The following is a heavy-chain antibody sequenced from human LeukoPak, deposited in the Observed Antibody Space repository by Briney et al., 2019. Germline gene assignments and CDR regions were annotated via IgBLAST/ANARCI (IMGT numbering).Heavy chain of an antibody. CDR2: INPNSGGT. CDR1: GYTFTGYY. D-gene: IGHD2-21*01. CDR3: ARDRSGGEWGAIDI. Sequence: ASVKVSCKASGYTFTGYYMHWVRQAPGQGLEWMGWINPNSGGTNYAQKFQGRVTMTRDTSISTAYMELSRLRSDDTAVYYCARDRSGGEWGAIDIWGQGTMVTVSS. V-gene: IGHV1-2*02. J-gene: IGHJ3*02.